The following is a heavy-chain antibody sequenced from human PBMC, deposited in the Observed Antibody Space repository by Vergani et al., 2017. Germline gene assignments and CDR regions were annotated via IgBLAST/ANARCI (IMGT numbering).Heavy chain of an antibody. CDR1: VFIFSDYV. J-gene: IGHJ6*03. CDR2: IWHDGSNE. Sequence: QVQLVESGGGVVQPGKSLSLSCEPSVFIFSDYVMHCFLPAPGKGLEWVAGIWHDGSNEKYVYSVQGRFTISRDNSKNTLYLEMESLRVEDTAVYFCARDKSKRAPAVMGTYYYYMDVWGKGTKVTVSS. V-gene: IGHV3-33*01. D-gene: IGHD3-16*01. CDR3: ARDKSKRAPAVMGTYYYYMDV.